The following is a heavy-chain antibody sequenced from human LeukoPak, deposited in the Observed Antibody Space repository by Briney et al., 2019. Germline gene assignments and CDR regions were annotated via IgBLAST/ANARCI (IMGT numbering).Heavy chain of an antibody. V-gene: IGHV4-34*01. J-gene: IGHJ4*02. CDR2: INHSGST. D-gene: IGHD3/OR15-3a*01. Sequence: SETLSLTCAVYGGSFSGYYWSWIREPPGKGLEWIGEINHSGSTNYNPSLKSRVTISVDTSKNQFSLKLSSVTAADTAVYYCAREPLWTGDRRAGFDYWGQGTLVTVSS. CDR3: AREPLWTGDRRAGFDY. CDR1: GGSFSGYY.